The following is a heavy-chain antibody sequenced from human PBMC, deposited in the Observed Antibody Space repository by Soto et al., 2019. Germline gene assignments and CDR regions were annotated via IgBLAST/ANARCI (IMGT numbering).Heavy chain of an antibody. D-gene: IGHD5-18*01. CDR1: RGTFSSYA. V-gene: IGHV1-69*06. Sequence: SVKVSCKASRGTFSSYAISWVRQAPGQGIEWMGGIIPIFGTANYAQKFQGRVTITADKSTSTAYMELSSLRSEDTAVYYCAREESSGYSYGYYYYYYGMDVWGQGTTVTVSS. CDR3: AREESSGYSYGYYYYYYGMDV. J-gene: IGHJ6*02. CDR2: IIPIFGTA.